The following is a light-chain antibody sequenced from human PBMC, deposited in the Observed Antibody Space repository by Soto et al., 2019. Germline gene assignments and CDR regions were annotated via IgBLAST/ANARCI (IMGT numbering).Light chain of an antibody. CDR1: QTITGTY. CDR3: QQYGRSKRWT. V-gene: IGKV3-20*01. J-gene: IGKJ1*01. Sequence: EVVFTQFTGTLSLSPGERATITCRASQTITGTYLAWDQQKTGQAPRLVIHGASTRANGIPDRFSGGGTGANFNLIISRVEPEDFAAYDGQQYGRSKRWTFGQGTKV. CDR2: GAS.